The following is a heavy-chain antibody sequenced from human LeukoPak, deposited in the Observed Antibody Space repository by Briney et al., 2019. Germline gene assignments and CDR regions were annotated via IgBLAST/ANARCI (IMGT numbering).Heavy chain of an antibody. CDR3: ASVPSIIYYGSGSYYNRATNYFDY. V-gene: IGHV4-31*03. CDR1: GGFISSGSYY. D-gene: IGHD3-10*01. CDR2: ISYSGST. J-gene: IGHJ4*02. Sequence: SQTLSLTCTVSGGFISSGSYYWSWIRQHPGKGLEYIGYISYSGSTYYKSSLRTRIAISADTSKNQFSLKLSSVTAADTAVYYCASVPSIIYYGSGSYYNRATNYFDYWGQGTLVTVSS.